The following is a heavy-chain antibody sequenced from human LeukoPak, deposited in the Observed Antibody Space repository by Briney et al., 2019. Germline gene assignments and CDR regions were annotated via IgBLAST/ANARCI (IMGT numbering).Heavy chain of an antibody. D-gene: IGHD2-15*01. Sequence: PGGSLRLSCAASGFTFSSYAMSWVRQAPGKGLEWVPAISGSGGSTYYADSVKGRFTISRDNSKNTLYLQMNSLRAEDTAVYYCAKPGIYCSGGSCYYSYFDYWGQGTLVTVSS. V-gene: IGHV3-23*01. CDR2: ISGSGGST. J-gene: IGHJ4*02. CDR1: GFTFSSYA. CDR3: AKPGIYCSGGSCYYSYFDY.